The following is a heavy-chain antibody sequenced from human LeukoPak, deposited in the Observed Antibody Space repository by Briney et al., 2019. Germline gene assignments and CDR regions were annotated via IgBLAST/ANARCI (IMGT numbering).Heavy chain of an antibody. V-gene: IGHV3-48*04. CDR3: AKGMSGEPSFYGMDV. J-gene: IGHJ6*02. CDR2: ISSSSSTI. Sequence: GGSLRLSCAASGFTFSSYSMNWVRQAPGKGLEWVSYISSSSSTIYYADSVKGRFTISRDNSKNTLYLQMNSLRVEDTAVFYCAKGMSGEPSFYGMDVWGQGTTVTVSS. D-gene: IGHD1-14*01. CDR1: GFTFSSYS.